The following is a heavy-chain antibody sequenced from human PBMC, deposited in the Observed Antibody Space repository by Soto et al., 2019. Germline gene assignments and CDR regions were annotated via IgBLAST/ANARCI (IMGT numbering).Heavy chain of an antibody. V-gene: IGHV4-39*01. CDR3: ASSTYDILTGYRYPRNYGMDV. CDR2: ISYSGST. Sequence: SGTLSLTSPLPSLSITPDRYYCGWIRQSPPTGLEWIASISYSGSTYYNPSLKSRVTISVDTSKNQFSLKLSSVTAADTAVYYCASSTYDILTGYRYPRNYGMDVWGQGTTVT. CDR1: SLSITPDRYY. J-gene: IGHJ6*02. D-gene: IGHD3-9*01.